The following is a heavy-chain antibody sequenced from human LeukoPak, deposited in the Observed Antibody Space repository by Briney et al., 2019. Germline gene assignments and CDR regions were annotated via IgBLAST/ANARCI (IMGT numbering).Heavy chain of an antibody. D-gene: IGHD4-17*01. Sequence: QPGGSLRLSCAAAGFTFSSYWMSWVRQAPGKGLEWVANIKQDGSEKYYVDSVKGRFTISRDNAKNSLYLQMNSLRAEDTAVYYCARGHHLPTVTPYFFDYWGQGTLVTVSS. V-gene: IGHV3-7*01. J-gene: IGHJ4*02. CDR2: IKQDGSEK. CDR1: GFTFSSYW. CDR3: ARGHHLPTVTPYFFDY.